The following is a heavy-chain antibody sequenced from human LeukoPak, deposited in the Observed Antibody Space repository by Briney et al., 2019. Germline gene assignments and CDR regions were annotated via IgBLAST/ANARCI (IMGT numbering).Heavy chain of an antibody. D-gene: IGHD1-1*01. CDR3: AKSRQLDY. Sequence: ASVKVSCKASGYSFTGYNVHWVRQAPEQGLEWMGWINPNSGVTKYAQNFEGRVTMTTDTSISTAYMELRWLSSGDTAVYYCAKSRQLDYWGQGTLVTVSS. CDR1: GYSFTGYN. J-gene: IGHJ4*02. CDR2: INPNSGVT. V-gene: IGHV1-2*02.